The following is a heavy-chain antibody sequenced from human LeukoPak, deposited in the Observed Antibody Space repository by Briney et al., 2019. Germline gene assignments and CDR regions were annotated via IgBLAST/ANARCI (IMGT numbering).Heavy chain of an antibody. CDR3: VRDLGGRSGH. D-gene: IGHD1-26*01. CDR1: GFTFSSNW. Sequence: GGSLRLSCAASGFTFSSNWMHWVHQAPGKGLVWVSRINEDGSTTNYADSVKGRSTIFRDNAKNTLYLQMNSLRAEDTAVYYCVRDLGGRSGHWGQGTLVTVSS. CDR2: INEDGSTT. J-gene: IGHJ4*02. V-gene: IGHV3-74*01.